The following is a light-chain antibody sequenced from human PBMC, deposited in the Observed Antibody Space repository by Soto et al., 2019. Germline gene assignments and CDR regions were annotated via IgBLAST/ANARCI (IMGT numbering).Light chain of an antibody. V-gene: IGKV3-20*01. CDR2: AAS. Sequence: EIVLTQSPGTLSLSPGERATLSGRASQSVSSDYLAWYQQRPGQAPRLLIYAASNRATGIPDGFTGSGSGTDFTLTISRLEPEDFGVFYCQQSVISPYTVGQGNKVDIK. CDR1: QSVSSDY. J-gene: IGKJ1*01. CDR3: QQSVISPYT.